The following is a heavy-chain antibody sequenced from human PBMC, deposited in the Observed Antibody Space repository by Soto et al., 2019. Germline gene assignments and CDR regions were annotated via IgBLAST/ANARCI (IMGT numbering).Heavy chain of an antibody. V-gene: IGHV1-8*02. Sequence: SVKVSCKASGYTFINFDISWVRQAAGQGLEWLGWMNPGSGKTGYASKFQGRVAMTRDASTGTSHLELSSLTSDDTAVYYCARMASAGTLNWFDPWGQGTLVTVSS. CDR3: ARMASAGTLNWFDP. J-gene: IGHJ5*02. CDR1: GYTFINFD. D-gene: IGHD6-13*01. CDR2: MNPGSGKT.